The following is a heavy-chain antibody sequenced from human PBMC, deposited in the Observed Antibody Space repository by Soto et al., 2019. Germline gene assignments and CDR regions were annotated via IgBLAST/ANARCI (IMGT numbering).Heavy chain of an antibody. Sequence: ASEFTFNNAWMSWVRQAPGKGLEWVGRIKSKTDGGSTYYADSVKGRFTISRDNSMNTLYLQMNSLRAEDTAVYYCASGLSGGGVIVIPRLDYWGQGTLVTVSS. CDR3: ASGLSGGGVIVIPRLDY. J-gene: IGHJ4*02. D-gene: IGHD3-16*02. CDR1: EFTFNNAW. CDR2: IKSKTDGGST. V-gene: IGHV3-15*01.